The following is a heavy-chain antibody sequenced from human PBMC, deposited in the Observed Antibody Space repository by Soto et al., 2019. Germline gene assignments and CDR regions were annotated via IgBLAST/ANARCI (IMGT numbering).Heavy chain of an antibody. V-gene: IGHV1-69*02. CDR2: IISILGIA. CDR1: GGTFSSYT. D-gene: IGHD4-17*01. CDR3: ASCYGAYSVGY. Sequence: QVQLVQSGAEVKKPGSSVKVSCKASGGTFSSYTISWVRQAPGQGPEWMGRIISILGIANYAQKFQDRVTISADKSTITAYMELSSVRSVDTAVYYCASCYGAYSVGYWGQGTLVTVPS. J-gene: IGHJ4*02.